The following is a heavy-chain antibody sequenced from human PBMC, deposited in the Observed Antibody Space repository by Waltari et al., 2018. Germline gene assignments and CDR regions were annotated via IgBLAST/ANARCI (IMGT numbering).Heavy chain of an antibody. V-gene: IGHV3-15*01. J-gene: IGHJ4*01. D-gene: IGHD7-27*01. CDR3: TTLDAPWGG. CDR1: DFGFTAAW. CDR2: IKSKNDGATT. Sequence: EVQMVESGGGSVKPGDALRLSCVAYDFGFTAAWLTWVRQAPGKGREWVGRIKSKNDGATTDFAASVRGRFSISRDDSQNMVFLQMNSLRVEDTALYYCTTLDAPWGGWGHGTLVTVSS.